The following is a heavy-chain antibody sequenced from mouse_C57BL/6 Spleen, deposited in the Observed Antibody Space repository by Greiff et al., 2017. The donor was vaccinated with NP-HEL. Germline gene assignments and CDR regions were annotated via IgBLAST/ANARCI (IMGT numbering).Heavy chain of an antibody. D-gene: IGHD2-2*01. J-gene: IGHJ4*01. CDR1: GYTFTSYG. CDR2: IYPRSGNT. Sequence: VQLQQSGAELARPGASVKLSCKASGYTFTSYGISWVKQRTGQGLEWIGEIYPRSGNTYYNEKFKGKATLTADKSSSTAYMELRSLTSEDSAVYFCARRGLPLYYYAMDYWGQGTSVTVSS. V-gene: IGHV1-81*01. CDR3: ARRGLPLYYYAMDY.